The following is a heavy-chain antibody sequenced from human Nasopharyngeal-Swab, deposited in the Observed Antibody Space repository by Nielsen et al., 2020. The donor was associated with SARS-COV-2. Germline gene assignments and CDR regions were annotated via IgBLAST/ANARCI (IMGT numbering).Heavy chain of an antibody. J-gene: IGHJ5*02. CDR2: IIPIFGTA. Sequence: SVKVSCKTSGGTFSSYAISWVRQAPGQGLEWMGGIIPIFGTANYAQKFQGRVTMTRNTSTATAYMELSSLRHEDTAVYYCARGAFGLGHSWFDPWGQGTLVTVSS. CDR3: ARGAFGLGHSWFDP. V-gene: IGHV1-69*05. CDR1: GGTFSSYA. D-gene: IGHD3-16*01.